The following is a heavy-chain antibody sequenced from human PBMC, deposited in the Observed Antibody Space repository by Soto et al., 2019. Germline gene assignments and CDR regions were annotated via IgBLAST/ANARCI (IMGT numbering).Heavy chain of an antibody. Sequence: GSGPTLVNPTETLTLTCTVSGFSLSNARMGVSWIRQPPGKALEWLAHIFSNDEKSYSTSLKSRLTISKDTSKSQVVLTMTNMDPVDTATYYCARIPHVRYYYGSASRNYYGMDAWGQGTTVTVSS. CDR3: ARIPHVRYYYGSASRNYYGMDA. D-gene: IGHD3-10*01. CDR1: GFSLSNARMG. CDR2: IFSNDEK. V-gene: IGHV2-26*01. J-gene: IGHJ6*02.